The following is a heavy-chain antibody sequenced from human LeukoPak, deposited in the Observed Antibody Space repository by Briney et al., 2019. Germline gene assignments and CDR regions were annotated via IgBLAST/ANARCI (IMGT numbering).Heavy chain of an antibody. CDR2: IKEDGSEK. Sequence: PGGSLRLSCAASGFTFSSHWMNWVRQAPGKGLEWVANIKEDGSEKYYVDSVKGRFTISRDNAKNSLCLQINSLRAEDTAIYYCAKQVVGATRYFDLWGRGTLVTVSS. CDR1: GFTFSSHW. J-gene: IGHJ2*01. CDR3: AKQVVGATRYFDL. D-gene: IGHD2-15*01. V-gene: IGHV3-7*05.